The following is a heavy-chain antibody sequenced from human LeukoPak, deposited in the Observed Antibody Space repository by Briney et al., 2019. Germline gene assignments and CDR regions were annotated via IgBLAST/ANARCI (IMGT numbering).Heavy chain of an antibody. Sequence: SVKVSCKASGGTFRSHAFSWVRQAPGQGLEWMGGIIPVFGTTYYAQKFQGRATITTDESTSTTYMELSGLRSEDTAVYYCARNLGSFINWFDPWGLGTLVTVSS. CDR1: GGTFRSHA. CDR3: ARNLGSFINWFDP. CDR2: IIPVFGTT. J-gene: IGHJ5*02. D-gene: IGHD1-26*01. V-gene: IGHV1-69*05.